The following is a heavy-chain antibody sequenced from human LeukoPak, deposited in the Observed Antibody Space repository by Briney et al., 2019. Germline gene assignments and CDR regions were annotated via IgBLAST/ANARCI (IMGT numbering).Heavy chain of an antibody. CDR1: GGSFSGYY. CDR2: INHSGST. D-gene: IGHD1-26*01. V-gene: IGHV4-34*01. Sequence: PSETLSLTCAVYGGSFSGYYWSWIRQPPGKGLEWIGEINHSGSTNYNPSLKSRVTISVDTSKNQFSLKLSSVTAADTAVYYCARRKWELYWFDPRGQGTLVTVSS. J-gene: IGHJ5*02. CDR3: ARRKWELYWFDP.